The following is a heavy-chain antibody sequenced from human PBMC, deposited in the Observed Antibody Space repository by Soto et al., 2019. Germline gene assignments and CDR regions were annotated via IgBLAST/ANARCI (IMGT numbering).Heavy chain of an antibody. D-gene: IGHD3-10*01. CDR2: IYYSGST. Sequence: PSETLSLTCTVSGGSASSGSYYWSWIRQPPGKGLEWIGYIYYSGSTNYNPSLKSRVTISVDTSKNQFSLKLSSVTAADTAVYYCAITTRGSVSYYLDLYYYFCSIDVRSQRT. J-gene: IGHJ6*02. V-gene: IGHV4-61*01. CDR3: AITTRGSVSYYLDLYYYFCSIDV. CDR1: GGSASSGSYY.